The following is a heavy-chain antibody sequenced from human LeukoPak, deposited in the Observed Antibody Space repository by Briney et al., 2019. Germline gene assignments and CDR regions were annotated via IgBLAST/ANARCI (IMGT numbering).Heavy chain of an antibody. CDR1: GFTFSNFW. CDR2: IKEDGSTI. CDR3: ARDPGSGAIDY. D-gene: IGHD1-26*01. V-gene: IGHV3-7*01. J-gene: IGHJ4*02. Sequence: PGGSLRLSCAASGFTFSNFWEMWVRQAPGRAGEWVTDIKEDGSTILFVDSMRSRFTISRDNAKNSLYLKMTTLSAEDTAVYYCARDPGSGAIDYWGRGILVTVTS.